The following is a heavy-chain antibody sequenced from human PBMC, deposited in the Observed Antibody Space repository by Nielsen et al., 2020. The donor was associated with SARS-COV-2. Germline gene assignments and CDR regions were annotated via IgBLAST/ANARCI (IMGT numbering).Heavy chain of an antibody. CDR2: FYSGGTT. CDR3: AREGDTYGVRNFDY. V-gene: IGHV3-53*01. J-gene: IGHJ4*02. Sequence: GGSLRLSCAASGFIVSSKHMNWVRQAPGKGLEWVSVFYSGGTTLYADSVKGRFIISRDNSRNTLYLQMNSLRVEDTAIYYCAREGDTYGVRNFDYWGQGIMVTVSS. CDR1: GFIVSSKH. D-gene: IGHD5-18*01.